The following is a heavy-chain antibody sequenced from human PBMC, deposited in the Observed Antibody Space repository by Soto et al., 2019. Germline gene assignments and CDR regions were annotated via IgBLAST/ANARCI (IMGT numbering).Heavy chain of an antibody. CDR3: ARQGSNSSRRLSWFDP. CDR1: GGSSSSSTYS. Sequence: SETLSLSCTASGGSSSSSTYSWGWIRQPPGKGLEWIGSMHYSGATYYNPSLKSRVSISVDTSKSQFSLKLTFVTAADTAVYFCARQGSNSSRRLSWFDPWGQGTLVTVSS. D-gene: IGHD3-16*01. J-gene: IGHJ5*02. V-gene: IGHV4-39*01. CDR2: MHYSGAT.